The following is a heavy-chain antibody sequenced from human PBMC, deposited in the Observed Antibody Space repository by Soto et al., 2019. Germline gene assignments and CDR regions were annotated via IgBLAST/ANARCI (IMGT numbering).Heavy chain of an antibody. V-gene: IGHV3-30-3*01. CDR1: VFTFSSYA. Sequence: HPXGSLRLSCASSVFTFSSYAMHCVRHSPGKWLEWVAVISYDGSNKYYADSVEGRFTISRDNSKNTLYLQMNSLRAEDTAVYYCARGRRGGDCSGCICSRTPYYYGMEVWGQGTT. J-gene: IGHJ6*02. CDR2: ISYDGSNK. D-gene: IGHD2-15*01. CDR3: ARGRRGGDCSGCICSRTPYYYGMEV.